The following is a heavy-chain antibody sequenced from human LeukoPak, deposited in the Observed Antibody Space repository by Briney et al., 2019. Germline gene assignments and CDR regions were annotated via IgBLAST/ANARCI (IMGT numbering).Heavy chain of an antibody. J-gene: IGHJ4*02. D-gene: IGHD5-18*01. Sequence: ASVKVSCKASGYTFTSYYMHWVRQAPGQGLEWMGIINPSGGSTSYAQKFQGRVTMTRDTSTSTVYMELSSRRSEDTAVYYCAREKGPWIQLWSNPFDYWGQGTLVTVSS. V-gene: IGHV1-46*03. CDR1: GYTFTSYY. CDR3: AREKGPWIQLWSNPFDY. CDR2: INPSGGST.